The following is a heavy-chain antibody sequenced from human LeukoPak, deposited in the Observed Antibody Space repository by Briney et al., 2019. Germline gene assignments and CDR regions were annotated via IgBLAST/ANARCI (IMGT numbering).Heavy chain of an antibody. D-gene: IGHD2-2*01. Sequence: GGSLRLSCAASGFTFSNNAMCWVRQAPGKGPEWVSSISGSGDATYYVDAVRGRFTISRDNSRNTTYFQMNTLRADDTAVYYCARRPTYCTTTSCLDYWGQGTLVTVSS. CDR2: ISGSGDAT. J-gene: IGHJ4*02. CDR1: GFTFSNNA. CDR3: ARRPTYCTTTSCLDY. V-gene: IGHV3-23*01.